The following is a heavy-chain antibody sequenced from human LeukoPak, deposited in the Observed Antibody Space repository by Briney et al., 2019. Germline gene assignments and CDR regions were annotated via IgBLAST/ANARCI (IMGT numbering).Heavy chain of an antibody. V-gene: IGHV3-53*01. CDR1: GFHVITYY. CDR2: IYSDFRT. CDR3: AKEYYDSSGYYS. D-gene: IGHD3-22*01. Sequence: GGSLRLSCATSGFHVITYYMNWFRQAPGKGLEWASVIYSDFRTYYADSVKGRFTISRDNSKNTLYLQMNSLRAEDTAVYYCAKEYYDSSGYYSWGQGTLVTVSS. J-gene: IGHJ4*02.